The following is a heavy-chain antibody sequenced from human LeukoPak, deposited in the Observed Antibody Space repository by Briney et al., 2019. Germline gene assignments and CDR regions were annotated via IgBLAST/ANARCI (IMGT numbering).Heavy chain of an antibody. CDR2: TYYRSKWYN. V-gene: IGHV6-1*01. CDR3: ARNNGSGARRAKSYFDY. CDR1: GDSVSSNSAA. D-gene: IGHD3-10*01. J-gene: IGHJ4*02. Sequence: SQTLSLTCAISGDSVSSNSAAWNWIRQSPSRGLEWLGRTYYRSKWYNDYAVSVKSRITINPDTSKNQFSLQLNSVTPEDTAVYYCARNNGSGARRAKSYFDYWGQGTLDTVSS.